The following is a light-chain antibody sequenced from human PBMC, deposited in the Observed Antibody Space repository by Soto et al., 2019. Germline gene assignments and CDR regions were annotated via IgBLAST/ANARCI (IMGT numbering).Light chain of an antibody. Sequence: IQMTQSPSSVSASVGDTVTITCRASQGVGRLLGWYQQKPEKAPKSLIYSASSLQSAIPSRFSGSGSGTDFTLTISNLQPEDFATYYCQQYSAYPTFGGGTKVEMK. V-gene: IGKV1D-16*01. CDR2: SAS. CDR1: QGVGRL. J-gene: IGKJ4*01. CDR3: QQYSAYPT.